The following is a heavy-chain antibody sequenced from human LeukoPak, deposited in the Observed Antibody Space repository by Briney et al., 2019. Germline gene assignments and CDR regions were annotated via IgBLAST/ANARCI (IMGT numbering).Heavy chain of an antibody. J-gene: IGHJ6*03. Sequence: GGSLRLSCTASGFTFGDYSMSWVRQTPGKGLEWVGFIRSKAYGGTTEYAASVKGRFTISRDDSKSIAYLQMNSLKTEDTAVYYCTRDSPNYYHYMDVWGIGTTVTVSS. V-gene: IGHV3-49*04. CDR2: IRSKAYGGTT. CDR3: TRDSPNYYHYMDV. CDR1: GFTFGDYS.